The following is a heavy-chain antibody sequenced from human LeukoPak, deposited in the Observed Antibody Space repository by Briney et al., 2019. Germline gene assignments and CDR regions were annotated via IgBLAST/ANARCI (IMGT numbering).Heavy chain of an antibody. CDR1: GGSFSGYY. CDR2: INHSGST. V-gene: IGHV4-34*01. Sequence: SETLSLTCAVYGGSFSGYYWSWIRQPPGKGLEWIGEINHSGSTNYNPSLKSRVTISVDTSKNQFSLKLSSVTAADAAVYYCAREYYYGSGSYLSWGQGTLVTVSS. D-gene: IGHD3-10*01. CDR3: AREYYYGSGSYLS. J-gene: IGHJ4*02.